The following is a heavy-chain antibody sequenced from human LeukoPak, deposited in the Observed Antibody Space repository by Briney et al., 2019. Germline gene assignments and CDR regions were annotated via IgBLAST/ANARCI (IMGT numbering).Heavy chain of an antibody. Sequence: GGSLRHSCAASGFTFSSYAMHWVRQAPGKGLEWVAVISYDGSNKYYADSVKGRFTISRDNSKNTLYLQMNSLRAEDTAVYYCASTYYYDSSGYPTAKTDAFDIWGQGTMVTVSS. J-gene: IGHJ3*02. CDR3: ASTYYYDSSGYPTAKTDAFDI. CDR2: ISYDGSNK. D-gene: IGHD3-22*01. V-gene: IGHV3-30-3*01. CDR1: GFTFSSYA.